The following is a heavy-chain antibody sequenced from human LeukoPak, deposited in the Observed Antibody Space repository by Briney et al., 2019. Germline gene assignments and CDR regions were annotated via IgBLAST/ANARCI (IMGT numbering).Heavy chain of an antibody. Sequence: GGSLRLSCAASGFTFSSYGMHWVRQAPGKGLEWVAVISYDGSQKYYADSVKGRFTISRDNAKNSLYLQMNSLRAEDTAVYYCARASHGNDYWGQGTLVTVSS. CDR3: ARASHGNDY. J-gene: IGHJ4*02. V-gene: IGHV3-30*03. CDR2: ISYDGSQK. D-gene: IGHD4-23*01. CDR1: GFTFSSYG.